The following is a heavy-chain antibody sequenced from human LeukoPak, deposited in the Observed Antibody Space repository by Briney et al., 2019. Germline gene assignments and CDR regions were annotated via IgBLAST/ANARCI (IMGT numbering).Heavy chain of an antibody. Sequence: PGGSLRLSCAASGFTFSSYGMHWVRQAPGKGLEWVAVISYDGSNKYYADSVKGRFTISRDNSKNTLYLQMNSLRAEDTAVYYCAKGIGDVVVVAATEDAFDIWGQGTMVTVSS. CDR1: GFTFSSYG. D-gene: IGHD2-15*01. CDR3: AKGIGDVVVVAATEDAFDI. V-gene: IGHV3-30*18. CDR2: ISYDGSNK. J-gene: IGHJ3*02.